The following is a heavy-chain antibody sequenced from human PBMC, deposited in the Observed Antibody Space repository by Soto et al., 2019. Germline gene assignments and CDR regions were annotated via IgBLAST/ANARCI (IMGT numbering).Heavy chain of an antibody. D-gene: IGHD5-18*01. Sequence: SGPTLVNPTQTVTLTCTFSGFSLTTSGVGVGWIRQPPGKALEWLALIYWDDDSRYTSSLNSRLAITKDTSKNQVVLTMTKLVPVDTATNYCAYSGVGVWGNGYGWFDTWGPGALVTVSS. J-gene: IGHJ5*02. CDR1: GFSLTTSGVG. CDR2: IYWDDDS. CDR3: AYSGVGVWGNGYGWFDT. V-gene: IGHV2-5*02.